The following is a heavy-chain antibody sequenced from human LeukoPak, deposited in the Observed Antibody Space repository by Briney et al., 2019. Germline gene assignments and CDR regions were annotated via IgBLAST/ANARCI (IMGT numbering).Heavy chain of an antibody. CDR1: GFTFSDYY. Sequence: GGSLRLSCAASGFTFSDYYMSWIRQAPGKGLEWVSGISSSGRNTYYADSVKGRFTISRDNSKNTLYLQMNSLRAEDTAVYYCARGLEWSLAHPFDYWGQGTLVTVSS. D-gene: IGHD3-3*01. J-gene: IGHJ4*02. V-gene: IGHV3-11*04. CDR2: ISSSGRNT. CDR3: ARGLEWSLAHPFDY.